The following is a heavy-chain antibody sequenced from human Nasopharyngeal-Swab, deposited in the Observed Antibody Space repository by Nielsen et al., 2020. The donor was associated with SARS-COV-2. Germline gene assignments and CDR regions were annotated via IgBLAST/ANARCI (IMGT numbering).Heavy chain of an antibody. CDR2: ISGNGGAT. Sequence: GESLKISCAASGFISNYAMSWVRQAPGKGLKWVSGISGNGGATYYADSVKGRFTISRDNSKNTLSLQMNSLRADDTAVYYCAKNPYSSSFYWFDPWGQGTLVTVSS. CDR3: AKNPYSSSFYWFDP. D-gene: IGHD6-13*01. J-gene: IGHJ5*02. CDR1: GFISNYA. V-gene: IGHV3-23*01.